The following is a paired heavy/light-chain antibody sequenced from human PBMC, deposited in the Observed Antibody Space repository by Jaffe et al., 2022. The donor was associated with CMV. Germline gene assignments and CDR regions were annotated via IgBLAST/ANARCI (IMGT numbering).Heavy chain of an antibody. V-gene: IGHV3-11*06. J-gene: IGHJ4*02. CDR3: ARDPSPSVVEYYFDY. D-gene: IGHD2-15*01. CDR2: ISSSSSYT. CDR1: GFTFSDYY. Sequence: QVQLVESGGGLVKPGGSLRLSCAASGFTFSDYYMSWIRQAPGKGLEWVSYISSSSSYTNYADSVKGRFTISRDNAKNSLYLQMNSLRAEDTAVYYCARDPSPSVVEYYFDYWGQGTLVTVSS.
Light chain of an antibody. CDR3: GTWDSSLSGGV. CDR2: DNN. CDR1: SSNIGNNY. J-gene: IGLJ1*01. Sequence: QSVLTQPPSVSAAPGQKVTISCSGSSSNIGNNYVSWYQQLPGTAPKLLIYDNNKRPSGIPDRFSGSKSGTSATLGITGLQTGDEADYYCGTWDSSLSGGVFGTGTKVTVL. V-gene: IGLV1-51*01.